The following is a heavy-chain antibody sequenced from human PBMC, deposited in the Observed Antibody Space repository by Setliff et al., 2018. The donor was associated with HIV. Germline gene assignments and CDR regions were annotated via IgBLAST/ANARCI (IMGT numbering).Heavy chain of an antibody. D-gene: IGHD1-26*01. CDR1: GFNFGDFW. CDR2: INPDGLRK. V-gene: IGHV3-7*01. CDR3: AREREPLFDY. Sequence: GGSLRLSCAASGFNFGDFWMYWVRHTPGRGLEWVANINPDGLRKYYMGSVKGRFTTSRDNAKSSLFLQMNSLRPEDTGVYYCAREREPLFDYLGPGTQVTVSS. J-gene: IGHJ4*02.